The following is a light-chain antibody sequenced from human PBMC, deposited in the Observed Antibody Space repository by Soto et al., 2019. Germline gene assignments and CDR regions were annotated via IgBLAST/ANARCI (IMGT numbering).Light chain of an antibody. CDR1: SSDVGGYNY. V-gene: IGLV2-14*01. CDR3: SSYTSSSLSYV. Sequence: QSVLTQPASVSGSPGQSITISCTGTSSDVGGYNYVSWYQQHPGKAPKLMIYEVSNRPSGVSNRFSGSKSGNTASLTISGLQAEDEADYYCSSYTSSSLSYVFGTGTQLTVL. CDR2: EVS. J-gene: IGLJ1*01.